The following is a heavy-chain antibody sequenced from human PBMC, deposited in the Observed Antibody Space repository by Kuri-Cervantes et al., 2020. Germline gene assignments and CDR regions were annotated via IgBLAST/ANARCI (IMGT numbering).Heavy chain of an antibody. CDR2: ISSSSYI. J-gene: IGHJ6*03. CDR1: GFTLSDYS. CDR3: ARDGGRLRFLEWSYYYYMDV. D-gene: IGHD3-3*01. V-gene: IGHV3-21*01. Sequence: GESLKISCAASGFTLSDYSMNWVRQAPGKGLEWVSSISSSSYIYYADSVKGRFTISRDNAKNSLYLQMNSLRAEDTAVYYCARDGGRLRFLEWSYYYYMDVWGKGTTVTVSS.